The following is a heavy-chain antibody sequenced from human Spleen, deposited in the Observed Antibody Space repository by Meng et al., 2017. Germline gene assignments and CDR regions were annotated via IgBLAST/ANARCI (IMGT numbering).Heavy chain of an antibody. V-gene: IGHV3-20*04. CDR2: INWNGGTT. J-gene: IGHJ4*02. Sequence: GESLKISCAASGFTFSSYAMSWVRQAPGKGLEWVSGINWNGGTTAYADSVKGRFTISRDNAENFLYLQMNSLRADDTALYYCVRGRDGFLDWGQGTLVTVSS. D-gene: IGHD5-24*01. CDR3: VRGRDGFLD. CDR1: GFTFSSYA.